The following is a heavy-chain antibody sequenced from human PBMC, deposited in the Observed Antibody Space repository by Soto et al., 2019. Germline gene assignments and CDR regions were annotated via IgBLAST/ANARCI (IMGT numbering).Heavy chain of an antibody. J-gene: IGHJ4*02. Sequence: EFQLVESGGGLVQPGGSVRLSCAASGFTFSASSMHWVRQAAGKGLEWLGRIRSKANNYATVYSEVLKGRSIISRDDSQDTMFLEMNNLRTVDTAMYYCAIEGACFGYWGQGTLVTVSS. V-gene: IGHV3-73*01. CDR3: AIEGACFGY. CDR1: GFTFSASS. D-gene: IGHD1-26*01. CDR2: IRSKANNYAT.